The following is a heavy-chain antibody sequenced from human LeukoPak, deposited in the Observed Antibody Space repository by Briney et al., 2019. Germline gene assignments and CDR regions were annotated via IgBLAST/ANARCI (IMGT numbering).Heavy chain of an antibody. CDR3: AKDSLIVPIPRGARPPLDY. Sequence: PGGSLRLSCAASGFTFSSYAMHWVRQAPGKGLEWVAVISYDGSNKYYADSVKGRFTISRDNSKNTLYLQMNSLRAEDTAVYYCAKDSLIVPIPRGARPPLDYWGQGTLVTVSS. V-gene: IGHV3-30-3*01. CDR2: ISYDGSNK. D-gene: IGHD2-8*01. CDR1: GFTFSSYA. J-gene: IGHJ4*02.